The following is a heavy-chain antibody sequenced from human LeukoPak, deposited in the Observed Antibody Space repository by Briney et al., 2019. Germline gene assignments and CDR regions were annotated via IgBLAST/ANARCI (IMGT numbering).Heavy chain of an antibody. J-gene: IGHJ4*02. CDR1: GFTFSSYS. Sequence: KSGGSLRLSCAASGFTFSSYSMNWVRQAPGKGLEWVSSISSSSSYIYYADSVKGRFTISRDNAKNSLYLQMNSLRAEDTAVYYCARGRGGPNWGYYFDSWGQGTLVTVSS. V-gene: IGHV3-21*01. CDR2: ISSSSSYI. D-gene: IGHD7-27*01. CDR3: ARGRGGPNWGYYFDS.